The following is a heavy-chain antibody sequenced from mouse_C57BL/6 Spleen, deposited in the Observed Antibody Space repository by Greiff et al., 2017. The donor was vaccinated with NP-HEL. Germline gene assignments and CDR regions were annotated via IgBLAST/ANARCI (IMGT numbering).Heavy chain of an antibody. J-gene: IGHJ4*01. CDR1: GYTFTSYD. V-gene: IGHV1-85*01. D-gene: IGHD2-5*01. CDR2: IYPRDGSP. Sequence: QVQLQQSGPELVKPGASVKLSCKASGYTFTSYDINWVKQRPGQGLEWIGWIYPRDGSPKYNEKFKGKATLTVDTSSSTAYMELHRLTSEDAAVYFCARSYSNPYAMDSWGQGTSVTVSS. CDR3: ARSYSNPYAMDS.